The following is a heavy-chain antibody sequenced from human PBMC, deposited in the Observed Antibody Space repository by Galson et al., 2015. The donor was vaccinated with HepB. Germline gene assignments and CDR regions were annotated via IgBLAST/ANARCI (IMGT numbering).Heavy chain of an antibody. J-gene: IGHJ6*03. V-gene: IGHV3-30*18. CDR2: ISYDGSNK. D-gene: IGHD3-22*01. CDR1: GFTFSSYG. CDR3: AKDFSSEVLYYYMDV. Sequence: SLRLSCAASGFTFSSYGMHWVRQAPGKGLEWVAVISYDGSNKYYADSVKGRFTISRDNSKNTLYLQMNSLRAEDTAVYYCAKDFSSEVLYYYMDVWGKGTTVTVSS.